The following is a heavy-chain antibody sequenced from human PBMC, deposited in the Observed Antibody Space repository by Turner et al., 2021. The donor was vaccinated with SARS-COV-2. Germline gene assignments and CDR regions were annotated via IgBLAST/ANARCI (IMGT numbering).Heavy chain of an antibody. J-gene: IGHJ6*02. CDR2: IYYSGST. V-gene: IGHV4-31*03. Sequence: QVQLQESGPGLVKPSQTLSLTCTVSGGSISSGGYYWSWIRQHPGKGLEWIGYIYYSGSTNYNPSLKSRVTISVDTSKNQFSLKLSSVTAADTAVYYCARHGFSGWDGGGMDVWGQGTTVTVSS. CDR1: GGSISSGGYY. D-gene: IGHD6-19*01. CDR3: ARHGFSGWDGGGMDV.